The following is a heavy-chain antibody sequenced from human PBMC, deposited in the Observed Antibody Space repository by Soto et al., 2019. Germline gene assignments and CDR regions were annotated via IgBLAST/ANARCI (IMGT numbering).Heavy chain of an antibody. Sequence: GGSLRLSCAASGFTFSSYSMNWVRQAPGKGLEWVGFIRSKAYGGTTEYAASVKGRFTISRDDSKSIAYLQMNSLKTEDTAVYYCTTNYYDSSGYDNWFDPWGQGTLVTVS. CDR1: GFTFSSYS. J-gene: IGHJ5*02. D-gene: IGHD3-22*01. CDR2: IRSKAYGGTT. V-gene: IGHV3-49*04. CDR3: TTNYYDSSGYDNWFDP.